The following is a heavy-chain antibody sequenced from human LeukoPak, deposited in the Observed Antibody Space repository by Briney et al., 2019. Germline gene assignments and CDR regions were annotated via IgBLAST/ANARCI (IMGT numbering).Heavy chain of an antibody. CDR3: VREDTPATAN. J-gene: IGHJ4*02. CDR2: ISGGGDIT. Sequence: PGGSLRLSCAASGFNFANHAMSWVRQTPGEGLEWVSAISGGGDITDYADSVAGRFTISRDNSKDTLFMQMHSLRPGHTAVYYCVREDTPATANWGQGTLVTISS. CDR1: GFNFANHA. V-gene: IGHV3-23*01. D-gene: IGHD2-21*02.